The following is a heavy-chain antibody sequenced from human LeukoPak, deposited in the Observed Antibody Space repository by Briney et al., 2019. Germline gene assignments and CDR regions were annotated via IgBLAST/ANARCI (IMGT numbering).Heavy chain of an antibody. CDR2: ISTVDET. Sequence: GGSLRLSCAASGFPFRNFDMHWVRHTTGKRLEWVSLISTVDETFYPGSVKGRFTISRENAKNSLYLQMNSLTTEDTGVYYCSRGSNRDCYNPDYLGQGTLVTVSS. CDR3: SRGSNRDCYNPDY. J-gene: IGHJ4*02. V-gene: IGHV3-13*01. D-gene: IGHD5-24*01. CDR1: GFPFRNFD.